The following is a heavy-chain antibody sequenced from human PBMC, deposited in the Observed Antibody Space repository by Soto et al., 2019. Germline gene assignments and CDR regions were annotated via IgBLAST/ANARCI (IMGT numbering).Heavy chain of an antibody. V-gene: IGHV4-30-4*01. CDR3: ARDNILGILYGGMDV. CDR2: IYYSGSN. CDR1: WGYIVDGGCP. Sequence: TVVWGYIVDGGCPRNLKQQTPGKGLEWVGYIYYSGSNYYNPSLRSRVTISVDTSKNHFSMKLSSVTAAETAVYYCARDNILGILYGGMDVWGQGTTVTVSS. J-gene: IGHJ6*02. D-gene: IGHD3-3*01.